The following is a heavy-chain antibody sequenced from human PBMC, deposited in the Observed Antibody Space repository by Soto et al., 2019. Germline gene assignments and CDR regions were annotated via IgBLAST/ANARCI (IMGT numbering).Heavy chain of an antibody. V-gene: IGHV3-21*01. CDR3: AGDRLAAAGDNFDY. D-gene: IGHD6-13*01. CDR2: ISSSSSYI. J-gene: IGHJ4*02. CDR1: GFTFSSYS. Sequence: EVQLVESGGGLVKPGGSLRLSCAASGFTFSSYSMNWVRQAPGKGLEWVSSISSSSSYIYYADSVKGRFTISRDNAKNSLYLQMNSLRAEDTAVYYCAGDRLAAAGDNFDYWGQGTLVTVSS.